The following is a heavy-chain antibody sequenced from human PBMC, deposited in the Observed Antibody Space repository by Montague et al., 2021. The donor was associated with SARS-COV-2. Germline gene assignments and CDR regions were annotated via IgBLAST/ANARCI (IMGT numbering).Heavy chain of an antibody. CDR1: GDSISNYS. CDR2: IYYSGGT. V-gene: IGHV4-59*08. J-gene: IGHJ6*02. CDR3: ARHLRVTPLTSHMYKYAMDV. Sequence: SETLSLTCSVSGDSISNYSWSWIRQSPGKGLEWIGDIYYSGGTNYNPSLTSRVTISVDTSKNQFSLKLTSVTAADTAVYYCARHLRVTPLTSHMYKYAMDVWGQGTSVTVSS. D-gene: IGHD1-1*01.